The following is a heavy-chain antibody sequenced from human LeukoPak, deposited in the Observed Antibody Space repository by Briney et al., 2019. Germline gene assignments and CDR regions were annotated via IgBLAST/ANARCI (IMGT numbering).Heavy chain of an antibody. Sequence: PGGSLRLSCAASGFTFSNYWMSWVRQAPGKGLEWVANIKQDGSAKFYVDSVKGRFTISRDNSKNTLYLQMNSLRAEDTAVYYCAKAYYGRDNYVTGGVTASDYWGQGTLVTVSS. J-gene: IGHJ4*02. CDR1: GFTFSNYW. V-gene: IGHV3-7*03. D-gene: IGHD2-21*02. CDR2: IKQDGSAK. CDR3: AKAYYGRDNYVTGGVTASDY.